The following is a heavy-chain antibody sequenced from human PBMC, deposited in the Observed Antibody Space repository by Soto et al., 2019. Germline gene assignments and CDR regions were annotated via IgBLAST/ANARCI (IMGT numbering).Heavy chain of an antibody. J-gene: IGHJ4*02. Sequence: SETLSLTCAVYGGSFSGYYWTWIRQPPGTGLEWIGEINHSGSTNYNPSLKSRVTISVDTPKNQFSLKLSSVTAADTAVYYCAKNWNWGSLVHWGQGTLVTVS. CDR2: INHSGST. D-gene: IGHD7-27*01. CDR1: GGSFSGYY. V-gene: IGHV4-34*01. CDR3: AKNWNWGSLVH.